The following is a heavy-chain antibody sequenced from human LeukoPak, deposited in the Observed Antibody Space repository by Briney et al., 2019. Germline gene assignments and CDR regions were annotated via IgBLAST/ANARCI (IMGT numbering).Heavy chain of an antibody. V-gene: IGHV3-7*03. CDR2: IKQDGSDK. J-gene: IGHJ4*02. CDR3: AREDHGGSLLPAY. D-gene: IGHD4-23*01. CDR1: GFSFSTYW. Sequence: GGSLRLSCAASGFSFSTYWMSWVRQAPGKGLEWVANIKQDGSDKYYVDSVKGRFTISRDNARNSLYLQMNSLRAEDTAVYYCAREDHGGSLLPAYWGQGTLVTVSS.